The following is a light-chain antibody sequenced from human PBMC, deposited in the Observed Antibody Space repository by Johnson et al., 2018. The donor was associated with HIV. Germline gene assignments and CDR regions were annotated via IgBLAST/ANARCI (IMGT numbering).Light chain of an antibody. CDR3: GTWDSSLSAFYV. V-gene: IGLV1-51*01. CDR2: DNN. Sequence: QPVLTQPPSVSAAPGQKVTFSCSGSTSNIGNNDVSWYRHLPGTAPKLLIYDNNKRPSGIPDRFSGSKSGTSATLGITGLQTGDEADYYCGTWDSSLSAFYVFGTGTKVTVL. J-gene: IGLJ1*01. CDR1: TSNIGNND.